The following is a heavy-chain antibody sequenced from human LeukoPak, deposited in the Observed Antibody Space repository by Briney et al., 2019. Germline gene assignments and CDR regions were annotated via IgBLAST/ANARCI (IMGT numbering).Heavy chain of an antibody. V-gene: IGHV1-69*04. CDR3: ARDVGRGAKFDY. Sequence: ASVKVSCKASGGTFSSYAISWVRQAPGQGLEWMGRIIPILGIANYAQKFQGRVTITADKSTSTAYMELSSLRSEDTAVYYCARDVGRGAKFDYWGQGTLVTVSS. CDR2: IIPILGIA. D-gene: IGHD1-26*01. CDR1: GGTFSSYA. J-gene: IGHJ4*02.